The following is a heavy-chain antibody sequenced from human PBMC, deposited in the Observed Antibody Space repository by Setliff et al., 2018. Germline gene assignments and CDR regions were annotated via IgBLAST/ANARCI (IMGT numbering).Heavy chain of an antibody. J-gene: IGHJ5*02. CDR1: GGSFSTYY. D-gene: IGHD3-22*01. CDR3: ARGGGGITMIIVVTPWVPGVGWFDP. V-gene: IGHV4-59*10. Sequence: SETLSLTCAVYGGSFSTYYWIWIRQPAGKGLEWIGHIYTSGITNSNPSLKSRVTISVDTSKNQFSLKLRSETAADPAVYYCARGGGGITMIIVVTPWVPGVGWFDPWGQGTLVTVSS. CDR2: IYTSGIT.